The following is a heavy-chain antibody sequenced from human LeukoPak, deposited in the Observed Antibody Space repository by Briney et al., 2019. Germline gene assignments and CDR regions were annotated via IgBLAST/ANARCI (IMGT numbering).Heavy chain of an antibody. V-gene: IGHV5-10-1*01. Sequence: GESLKISCKGSGYSFTSYWISWVRQMPGKGLEWMGRIDPSDSYTNYSPSFQGHVTISADKSISTAYLQWSSLKASDTAMYYCARWNYYGSGSYSFNYYYYYGMDVWGQGTTVTVS. CDR1: GYSFTSYW. CDR2: IDPSDSYT. J-gene: IGHJ6*02. D-gene: IGHD3-10*01. CDR3: ARWNYYGSGSYSFNYYYYYGMDV.